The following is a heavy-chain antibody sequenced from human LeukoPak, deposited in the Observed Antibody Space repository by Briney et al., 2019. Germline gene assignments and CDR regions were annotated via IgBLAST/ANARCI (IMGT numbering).Heavy chain of an antibody. CDR2: IKSKTDGGTT. V-gene: IGHV3-15*01. Sequence: GGSLRLSCAVSGFTFSNAWMNWVRQTPGKGLEWVGRIKSKTDGGTTDYAAPVKGRFTISRDDSKNTLYLQMNSLKTEDTAVYYCTTFYTYYYDSSGYYYGFYWGQGTLLTVSS. J-gene: IGHJ4*02. CDR3: TTFYTYYYDSSGYYYGFY. CDR1: GFTFSNAW. D-gene: IGHD3-22*01.